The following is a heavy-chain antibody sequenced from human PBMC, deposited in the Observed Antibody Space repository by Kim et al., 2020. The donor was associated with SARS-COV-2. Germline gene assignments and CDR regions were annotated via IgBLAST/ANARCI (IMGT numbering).Heavy chain of an antibody. CDR3: ATLGGGPPYGLDV. Sequence: ASVKVSCKASGYIFTDYYIHWVRQAPGQGLEWMGQINPNSGDTHYAQQFQGRVTMTRDTSISTAYMELTRLRYDDTAVYYCATLGGGPPYGLDVWGQGTT. V-gene: IGHV1-2*06. D-gene: IGHD3-16*01. J-gene: IGHJ6*02. CDR1: GYIFTDYY. CDR2: INPNSGDT.